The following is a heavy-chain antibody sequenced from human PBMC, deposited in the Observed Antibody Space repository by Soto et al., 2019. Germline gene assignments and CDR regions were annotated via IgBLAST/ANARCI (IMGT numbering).Heavy chain of an antibody. D-gene: IGHD3-10*01. CDR1: GFTFSSYG. V-gene: IGHV3-30*18. CDR2: ISYDGSNK. CDR3: ANAGDEFYFDY. Sequence: QVQLVESGGGVVQPGRSLRLSCAASGFTFSSYGMHWVRQAPGKGLEWVAVISYDGSNKYYADSVKGRFTISRDNSKNTLYLQMNSLRAEDTAVYYCANAGDEFYFDYWGQGTLVTVSS. J-gene: IGHJ4*02.